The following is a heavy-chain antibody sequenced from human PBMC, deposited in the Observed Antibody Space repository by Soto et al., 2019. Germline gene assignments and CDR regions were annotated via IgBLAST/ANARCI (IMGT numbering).Heavy chain of an antibody. CDR2: IMWNSRKI. V-gene: IGHV3-9*01. J-gene: IGHJ6*02. Sequence: DVQLIESGGGFVQPGWSLRLSCAGSGFTFSEHAMHWVRQAPGKGLEWGSGIMWNSRKIGYADSVRGRFIISRDSARNSLYLQMNSLRVEDTATYYCTRDLLPGGADVWGQGTTVIVSS. CDR1: GFTFSEHA. D-gene: IGHD3-16*01. CDR3: TRDLLPGGADV.